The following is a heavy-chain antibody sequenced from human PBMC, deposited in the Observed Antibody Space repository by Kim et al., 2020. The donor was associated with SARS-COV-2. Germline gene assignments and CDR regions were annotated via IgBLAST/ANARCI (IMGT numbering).Heavy chain of an antibody. CDR3: ARALLESRDGYSDY. V-gene: IGHV4-34*01. CDR1: GGSFSGYY. J-gene: IGHJ4*02. D-gene: IGHD2-2*01. Sequence: SETLSLTCAVYGGSFSGYYWSWIRQPPGKGLEWIGEINHSGSTNYNPSLKSRVTISVDTSKNQFSLKLSSVTAADTAVYYCARALLESRDGYSDYWGQGTLVTVSS. CDR2: INHSGST.